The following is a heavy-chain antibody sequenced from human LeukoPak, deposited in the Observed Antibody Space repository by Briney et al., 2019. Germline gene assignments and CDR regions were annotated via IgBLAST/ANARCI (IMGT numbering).Heavy chain of an antibody. D-gene: IGHD3-3*01. CDR2: IRYDGSNK. J-gene: IGHJ6*03. CDR3: ARLRASYYDFWSGYYPAGYYYMDV. V-gene: IGHV3-30*02. Sequence: GGSLRLSCAASGFTFSSYGMHWVRQAPGKGLEWVAFIRYDGSNKYYADSVKGRFTISRDNSKNTLYLQMNSLRAEDTAVYYCARLRASYYDFWSGYYPAGYYYMDVWGKGTTVTVSS. CDR1: GFTFSSYG.